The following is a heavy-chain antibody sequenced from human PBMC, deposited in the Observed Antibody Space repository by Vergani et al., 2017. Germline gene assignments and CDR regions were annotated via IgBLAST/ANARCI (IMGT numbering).Heavy chain of an antibody. CDR2: IIHSGST. J-gene: IGHJ6*03. D-gene: IGHD2-2*01. CDR3: ARGQPHCSSTSCQLYYYYMDV. Sequence: QVQLQQWCAGLLKPSETLSLICAVYGRSFISYYWNWIRQPPGKGLEWIGEIIHSGSTNYNPSLKSRVTISVDTSKNQFSLKLSSVTAADTAVYYCARGQPHCSSTSCQLYYYYMDVWGKGTTVTVSS. CDR1: GRSFISYY. V-gene: IGHV4-34*01.